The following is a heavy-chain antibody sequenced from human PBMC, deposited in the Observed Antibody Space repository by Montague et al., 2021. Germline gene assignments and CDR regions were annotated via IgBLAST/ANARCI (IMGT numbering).Heavy chain of an antibody. CDR3: AGRGSGAFDV. Sequence: SETLSLTCAVYGGSISGCYWNWIRQPPGKGLEWIGEINHSGHTSYNPSLKSRVTISVETSRNHLSLTLTSVTAADTAVYYCAGRGSGAFDVWGQGTTVTISS. CDR1: GGSISGCY. D-gene: IGHD3-16*01. J-gene: IGHJ6*02. V-gene: IGHV4-34*01. CDR2: INHSGHT.